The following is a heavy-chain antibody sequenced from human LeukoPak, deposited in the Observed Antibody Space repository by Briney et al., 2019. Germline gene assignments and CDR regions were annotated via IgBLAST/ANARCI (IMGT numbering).Heavy chain of an antibody. D-gene: IGHD2-2*01. CDR2: MNPNSGNT. CDR3: AKELSAFTSSYVY. Sequence: ASVKVSCKASGYTFASYDINWVRQATGQGLEWTGWMNPNSGNTGYAQNFQGRVTMTANTSITTAYMELSSLTSDDTAIYYCAKELSAFTSSYVYWGQGTLVTVSS. CDR1: GYTFASYD. J-gene: IGHJ4*02. V-gene: IGHV1-8*01.